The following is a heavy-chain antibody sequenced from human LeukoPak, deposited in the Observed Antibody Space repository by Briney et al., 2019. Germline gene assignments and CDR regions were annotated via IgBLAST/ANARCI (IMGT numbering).Heavy chain of an antibody. CDR1: GYTFTSYY. CDR3: ARDQGHWYFDL. Sequence: ASVKVSCKASGYTFTSYYMHWVRQAPGQGLEWMGIINPSGGSTSYAQKFQGRVTMTRDMSTSTVYMELSSLRSEDTAVYYCARDQGHWYFDLWGRGTLVTVSS. J-gene: IGHJ2*01. CDR2: INPSGGST. V-gene: IGHV1-46*01.